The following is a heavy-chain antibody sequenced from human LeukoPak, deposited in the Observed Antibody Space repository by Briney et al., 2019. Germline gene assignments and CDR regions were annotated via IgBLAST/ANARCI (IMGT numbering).Heavy chain of an antibody. CDR2: ISSSSSTI. Sequence: GGSLRLSCAASGFTFSSYSMNWVRQAPGKGLEWVSYISSSSSTIYYADSVKGRFTISGDNAKNSLYLQMNSLRAEDTAVYYCARDYCSGGSCQAFDIWGQGTMVTVSS. V-gene: IGHV3-48*04. CDR3: ARDYCSGGSCQAFDI. J-gene: IGHJ3*02. CDR1: GFTFSSYS. D-gene: IGHD2-15*01.